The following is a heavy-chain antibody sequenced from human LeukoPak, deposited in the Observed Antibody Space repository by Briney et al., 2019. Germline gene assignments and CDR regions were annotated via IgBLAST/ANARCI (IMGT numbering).Heavy chain of an antibody. CDR2: IHHSGST. Sequence: SETLSLTCTVSGYSISSISSTYYWGWVRQSPGKGLEWIGSIHHSGSTYYNPSLQSRVTISIDTSKNQFSLKLSSVTAADTAVYYCARLRAQNYGGNWGFDYWGQGTLVTVSS. J-gene: IGHJ4*02. CDR3: ARLRAQNYGGNWGFDY. CDR1: GYSISSISSTYY. V-gene: IGHV4-38-2*02. D-gene: IGHD4-23*01.